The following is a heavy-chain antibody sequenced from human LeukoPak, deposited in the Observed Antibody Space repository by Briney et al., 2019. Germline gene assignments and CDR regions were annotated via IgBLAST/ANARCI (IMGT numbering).Heavy chain of an antibody. V-gene: IGHV4-59*01. J-gene: IGHJ4*02. CDR1: GGSISSYY. D-gene: IGHD3-9*01. CDR2: IYYSGST. Sequence: SETLSLTCTVSGGSISSYYWSWIRQPPGKGLEWLGYIYYSGSTNYNPSLKSRVTISVDTSKNQFSLKLSSVTAADTAVYYCARGMYDILTGYYNGIDYWGQGTLVTVSS. CDR3: ARGMYDILTGYYNGIDY.